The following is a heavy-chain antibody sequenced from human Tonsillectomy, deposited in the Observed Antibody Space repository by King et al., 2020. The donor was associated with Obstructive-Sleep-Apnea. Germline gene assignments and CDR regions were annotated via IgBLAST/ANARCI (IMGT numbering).Heavy chain of an antibody. V-gene: IGHV3-9*01. J-gene: IGHJ4*02. Sequence: VQLVESGGGLVQPGRSLRLSCAASGFTFDDYAMHWVRHAPGKGLEWVSGISWNSGSIAYAHSVKGRFTISRDNAKNSLSLQMNSLRPEDTALYYCVKDREDVAFYYFHFWGQGTLVTVSS. D-gene: IGHD1-26*01. CDR2: ISWNSGSI. CDR1: GFTFDDYA. CDR3: VKDREDVAFYYFHF.